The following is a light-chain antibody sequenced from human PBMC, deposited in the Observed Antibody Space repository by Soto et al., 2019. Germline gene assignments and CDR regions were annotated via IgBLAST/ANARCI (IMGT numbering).Light chain of an antibody. CDR3: AAWDDSLNGYV. J-gene: IGLJ1*01. CDR2: SNN. CDR1: SSNIGSNT. V-gene: IGLV1-44*01. Sequence: QSVLTQPPSASGTPGQRVTISCSGSSSNIGSNTVNWYQQLPGTAPKLLIYSNNQRPSGVPDRLSGSKSGTSASLAISGLQSEDEADYYCAAWDDSLNGYVFGTGTKVPVL.